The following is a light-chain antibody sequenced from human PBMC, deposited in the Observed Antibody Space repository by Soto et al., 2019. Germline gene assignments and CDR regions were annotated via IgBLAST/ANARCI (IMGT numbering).Light chain of an antibody. CDR3: SSYAGSHNYV. Sequence: QSALTQPPSASGSPGQSVTISCTGTSSDVGGYKYVSWYQQHPGKAPKLIIFEVNKRPSGVPDRFSGSKSGNTASLTVSGLQADDEADYDCSSYAGSHNYVFGTGTKLTVL. CDR1: SSDVGGYKY. CDR2: EVN. J-gene: IGLJ1*01. V-gene: IGLV2-8*01.